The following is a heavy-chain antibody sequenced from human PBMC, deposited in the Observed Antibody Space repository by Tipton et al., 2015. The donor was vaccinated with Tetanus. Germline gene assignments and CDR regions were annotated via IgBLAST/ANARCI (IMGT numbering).Heavy chain of an antibody. Sequence: GLVKPSQTLSLTCAISGDSVSRDGPTWNWIRQSPSRGLEWLGRTCYRSQWITDYAVSVRGRITINPDTSKNLFSLELRSVTPEDTAVYYCARDPPSCYSCLDSWGQGALITVSS. CDR2: TCYRSQWIT. D-gene: IGHD2/OR15-2a*01. CDR3: ARDPPSCYSCLDS. J-gene: IGHJ4*02. CDR1: GDSVSRDGPT. V-gene: IGHV6-1*01.